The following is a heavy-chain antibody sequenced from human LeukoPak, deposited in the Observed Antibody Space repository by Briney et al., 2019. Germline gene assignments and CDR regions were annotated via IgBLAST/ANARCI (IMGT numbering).Heavy chain of an antibody. J-gene: IGHJ5*02. Sequence: SETLSLTCTVSGGSINGYYWSWVRQPAGKGLEWIGRVYNSESINYNPSLKSRVTMSIDTSKNQFYLKLNSVTAAGTAVYYCARDRGSSYTRDWFDPWGQGALVTVSS. V-gene: IGHV4-4*07. D-gene: IGHD2-15*01. CDR1: GGSINGYY. CDR2: VYNSESI. CDR3: ARDRGSSYTRDWFDP.